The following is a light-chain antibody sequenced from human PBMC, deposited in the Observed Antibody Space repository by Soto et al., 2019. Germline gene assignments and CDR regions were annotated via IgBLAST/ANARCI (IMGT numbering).Light chain of an antibody. V-gene: IGKV1-39*01. Sequence: DIQMTQSPSTLFGSVGDRVTITCRASQFIGRYLNWYQQKPGKAPKLLIFAASTLQSGDPSRFSGFRSRTDFTLTISSLQPEDFAADYCQQSYSSLFTFGGGTKVEIK. CDR1: QFIGRY. J-gene: IGKJ4*02. CDR3: QQSYSSLFT. CDR2: AAS.